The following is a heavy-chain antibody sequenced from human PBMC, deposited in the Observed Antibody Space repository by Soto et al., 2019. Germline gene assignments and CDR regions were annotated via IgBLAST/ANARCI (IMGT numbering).Heavy chain of an antibody. Sequence: GGSLRLSCASSGFTFISDSMNGVRQAPGKGLEWVSSISSSSSYIYYADSVKGRFTISRDNAKNSLYLQMNSLRAEDTAVYYCARGIGGSYSSSWYGYFDYWGQGTLVTVSS. CDR2: ISSSSSYI. CDR3: ARGIGGSYSSSWYGYFDY. D-gene: IGHD6-13*01. V-gene: IGHV3-21*01. CDR1: GFTFISDS. J-gene: IGHJ4*02.